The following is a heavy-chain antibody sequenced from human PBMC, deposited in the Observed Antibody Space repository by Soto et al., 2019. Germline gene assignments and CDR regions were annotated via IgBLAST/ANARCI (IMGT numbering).Heavy chain of an antibody. J-gene: IGHJ4*02. CDR2: IWYDGSNK. CDR3: ARDWEITMIVVSPPDY. Sequence: GGSLRLSCAASGFTFSSYGMHWVRQAPGKGLEWVAVIWYDGSNKYYADSVKGRFTISRDNSKNTLYLQMNSLRAEDTAVYYCARDWEITMIVVSPPDYWGQGTLVTVSS. CDR1: GFTFSSYG. V-gene: IGHV3-33*01. D-gene: IGHD3-22*01.